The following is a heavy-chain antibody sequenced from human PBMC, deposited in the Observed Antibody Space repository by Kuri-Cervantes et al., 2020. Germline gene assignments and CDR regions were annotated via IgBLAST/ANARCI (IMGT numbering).Heavy chain of an antibody. J-gene: IGHJ4*01. V-gene: IGHV1-46*01. D-gene: IGHD5-18*01. CDR1: GYTFITYY. CDR2: INPSGGST. Sequence: ASVKVSCKASGYTFITYYIHWVRQTPGQGLEWMGIINPSGGSTSYAQKSQDRVSMTRDTSTSTDYMELSSLRSEDTAVYYCARVGYSYGHDYWGQGTLVTVSS. CDR3: ARVGYSYGHDY.